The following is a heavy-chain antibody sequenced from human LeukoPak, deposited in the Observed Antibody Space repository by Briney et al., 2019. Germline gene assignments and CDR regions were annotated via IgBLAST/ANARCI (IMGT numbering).Heavy chain of an antibody. Sequence: GGCLRLSCAASGFTFSSYAMHWVRQAPGKGLEWVAVISYDGSNKYYADSVKGRFTISRDNSKNTLYLQMNSLRAEDTAVYYCARDGGEGLWFGELLDPWGQGTLVTVSS. V-gene: IGHV3-30*04. CDR1: GFTFSSYA. D-gene: IGHD3-10*01. J-gene: IGHJ5*02. CDR3: ARDGGEGLWFGELLDP. CDR2: ISYDGSNK.